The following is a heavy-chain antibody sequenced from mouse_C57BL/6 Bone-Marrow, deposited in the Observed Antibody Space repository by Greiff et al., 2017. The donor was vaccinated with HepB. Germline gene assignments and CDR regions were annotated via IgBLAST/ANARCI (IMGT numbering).Heavy chain of an antibody. CDR3: TTTIRWYFDV. Sequence: EVQLQQSGAELVKPGASVKLSCTASGFNIKDYYMHWVKQRPEQGLEWIGWIDPENGDTEYASKFQGKATITADTSSNTAYLQLSSLTSEDTAVYYCTTTIRWYFDVWGTGTTVTVSS. CDR1: GFNIKDYY. J-gene: IGHJ1*03. D-gene: IGHD1-1*02. CDR2: IDPENGDT. V-gene: IGHV14-4*01.